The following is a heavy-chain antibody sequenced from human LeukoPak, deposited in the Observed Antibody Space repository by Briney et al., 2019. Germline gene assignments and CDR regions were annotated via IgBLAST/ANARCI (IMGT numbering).Heavy chain of an antibody. CDR3: ARGSSGWYYFDY. D-gene: IGHD6-19*01. Sequence: GASVKVSCKASVGTFSSYAISWVRQAPGQGLEWMGGIIPIFGTANYAQKFQGRVTITADKSTSTAYMELSSLRSEDTAVYYCARGSSGWYYFDYWGQGTLVTVSS. V-gene: IGHV1-69*06. CDR1: VGTFSSYA. CDR2: IIPIFGTA. J-gene: IGHJ4*02.